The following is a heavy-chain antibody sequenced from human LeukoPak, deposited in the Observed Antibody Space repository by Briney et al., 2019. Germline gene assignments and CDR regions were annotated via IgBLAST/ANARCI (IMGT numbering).Heavy chain of an antibody. Sequence: GRSLRLSCAASGFTFSSYAMHWVRQAPGKGLEWVAVISYDGSNKYYADSVKGRFTISRDNSKNTLYLQMNSLRAEDTAVYYCAKDLRSGYCSSTSCRIFDYWGQGTLVTVSS. V-gene: IGHV3-30-3*01. CDR3: AKDLRSGYCSSTSCRIFDY. CDR2: ISYDGSNK. D-gene: IGHD2-2*01. CDR1: GFTFSSYA. J-gene: IGHJ4*02.